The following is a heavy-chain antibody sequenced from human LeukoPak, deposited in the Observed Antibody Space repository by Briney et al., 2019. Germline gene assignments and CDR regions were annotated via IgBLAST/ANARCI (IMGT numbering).Heavy chain of an antibody. V-gene: IGHV3-30*04. CDR3: ATQIKYF. CDR1: GFTFSGYA. J-gene: IGHJ1*01. CDR2: FSYGGSKQ. Sequence: GGSLTLSCAASGFTFSGYAGHWVRPAPGKGLEWVSAFSYGGSKQYYADSVKGRFTISRDNSKNTLYLQMNGLRPEDTALYYFATQIKYF.